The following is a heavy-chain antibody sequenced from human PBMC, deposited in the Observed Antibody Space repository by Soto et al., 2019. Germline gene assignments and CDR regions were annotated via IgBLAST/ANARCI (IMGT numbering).Heavy chain of an antibody. J-gene: IGHJ6*02. CDR1: GGSFSGYY. V-gene: IGHV4-34*01. CDR2: INHSGST. D-gene: IGHD2-15*01. CDR3: ARGRWTNYYYYYGMDV. Sequence: SETLSLTCAVYGGSFSGYYWSWIRQPPGKGLEWIGEINHSGSTNYNPSLKSRVTISVDTSKNQFSLKLSSVTAADTAVYYCARGRWTNYYYYYGMDVWGQGTTVTVSS.